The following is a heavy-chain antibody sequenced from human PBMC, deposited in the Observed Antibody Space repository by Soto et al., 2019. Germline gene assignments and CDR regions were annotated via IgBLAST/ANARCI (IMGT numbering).Heavy chain of an antibody. D-gene: IGHD3-3*01. J-gene: IGHJ6*02. CDR3: ARDQVTPITIFGVVISYGMDV. Sequence: GGSLRLSCAASGFTFSSYGMHWVRQAPGKGLEWVAVIWYDGSNKYYADSVKGRFTISRDNSKNTLYLQMNSLRAEDTAVYYCARDQVTPITIFGVVISYGMDVWGQGTTVTVSS. V-gene: IGHV3-33*01. CDR2: IWYDGSNK. CDR1: GFTFSSYG.